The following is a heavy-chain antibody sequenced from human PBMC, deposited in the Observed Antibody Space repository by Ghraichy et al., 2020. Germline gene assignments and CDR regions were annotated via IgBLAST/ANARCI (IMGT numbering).Heavy chain of an antibody. CDR3: ARDVLAPQVLYYREGFVDY. J-gene: IGHJ4*02. D-gene: IGHD3-10*01. CDR1: GFTFSSYA. V-gene: IGHV3-30-3*01. CDR2: ISYDGSNK. Sequence: GESLNISCAASGFTFSSYAMHWVRQAPGKGLEWVAVISYDGSNKYYADSVKGRFTISRDNSKNTLYLQMNSLRAEDTAVYYCARDVLAPQVLYYREGFVDYWGQGTLVTVSS.